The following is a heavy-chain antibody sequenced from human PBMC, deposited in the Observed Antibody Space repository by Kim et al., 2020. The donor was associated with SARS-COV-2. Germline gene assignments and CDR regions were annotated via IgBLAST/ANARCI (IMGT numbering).Heavy chain of an antibody. CDR2: IHWNGDST. Sequence: GGSLRLSCAASGFTFGDNGMSWVRQAPGKGLEWVSGIHWNGDSTGYADSVKGRFTISRDNAKNSLYLQMNSLRAEDTAFYYCARTRYCSGNTCSFYGMDVWGQGTTVTVSS. D-gene: IGHD2-15*01. J-gene: IGHJ6*02. CDR3: ARTRYCSGNTCSFYGMDV. CDR1: GFTFGDNG. V-gene: IGHV3-20*04.